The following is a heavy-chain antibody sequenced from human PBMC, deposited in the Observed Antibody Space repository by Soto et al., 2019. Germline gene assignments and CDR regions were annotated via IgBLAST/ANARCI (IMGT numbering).Heavy chain of an antibody. Sequence: EVQLLESGGGLVQPGGSLRLSCAASGFTFSSYAMSWVRQAPGKGLEWVSAISGSGGSTYYADSVKGRFTISRDNSKNSLYLQMKGLRAEDTAVYYCAKSSSGYCSSTSCYEYFDYWGQGTLVTVSS. CDR1: GFTFSSYA. V-gene: IGHV3-23*01. CDR2: ISGSGGST. CDR3: AKSSSGYCSSTSCYEYFDY. D-gene: IGHD2-2*01. J-gene: IGHJ4*02.